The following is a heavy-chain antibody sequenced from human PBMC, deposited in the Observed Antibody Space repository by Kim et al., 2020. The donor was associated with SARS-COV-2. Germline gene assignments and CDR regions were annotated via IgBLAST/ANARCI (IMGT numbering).Heavy chain of an antibody. D-gene: IGHD3-10*01. J-gene: IGHJ4*02. V-gene: IGHV3-66*01. Sequence: YYADSMKGRFTISRDNSKNTLYLQMNSLRAEDTAVYYCARDPAEYGSENYWGQGTLVTVSS. CDR3: ARDPAEYGSENY.